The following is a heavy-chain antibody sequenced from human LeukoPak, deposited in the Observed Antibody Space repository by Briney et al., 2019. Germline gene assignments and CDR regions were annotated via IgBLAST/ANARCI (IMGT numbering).Heavy chain of an antibody. CDR1: GFTFSSYG. Sequence: RRSLRLSCAASGFTFSSYGMHWVRQAPGKGLEWVAVISYDGSNKYYADSVKGRFTISRDNSKNTLYLQMNSLRAEDTAVYYCAKGFQGLFDYWGQGTLVTVSS. CDR2: ISYDGSNK. D-gene: IGHD3-10*01. V-gene: IGHV3-30*18. CDR3: AKGFQGLFDY. J-gene: IGHJ4*02.